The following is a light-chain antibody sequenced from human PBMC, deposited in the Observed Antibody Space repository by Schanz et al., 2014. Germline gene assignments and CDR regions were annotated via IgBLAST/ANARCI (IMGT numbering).Light chain of an antibody. CDR3: QQYGSSPPMYT. J-gene: IGKJ2*01. V-gene: IGKV3-20*01. Sequence: EIVLTQSPGTLSLSPGERATLSCRASQSVSSSYLAWYQQKPGQAPRLLIYGASSRATGIPDRFSGSGSGTDFTLTISRLETEDFAVYYCQQYGSSPPMYTFGQGTKLEIK. CDR1: QSVSSSY. CDR2: GAS.